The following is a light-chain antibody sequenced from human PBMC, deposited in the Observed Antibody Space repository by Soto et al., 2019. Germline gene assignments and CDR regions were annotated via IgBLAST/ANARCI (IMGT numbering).Light chain of an antibody. CDR3: QQLNSYPLT. V-gene: IGKV1-9*01. J-gene: IGKJ3*01. CDR1: QGISSY. Sequence: DIQLTQSPSFLSASVGDRVTITCRASQGISSYLAWYQQKPGKAPKLLIYAASTLQSGVPSRFSGSGSETEFTLTISSLQPEDCATYYCQQLNSYPLTFGPGTKVDIK. CDR2: AAS.